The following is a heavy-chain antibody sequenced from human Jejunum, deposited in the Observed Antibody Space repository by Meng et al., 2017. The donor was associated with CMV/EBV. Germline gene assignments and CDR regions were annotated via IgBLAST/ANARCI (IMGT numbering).Heavy chain of an antibody. CDR3: ARGGITVFGVVIIDYYGMDV. Sequence: WMTWVRQAPGKGLGWVANINQDGSGKYYVESVRGRSTISRDNAKNSLYLQMSSLRAEDTAVYFCARGGITVFGVVIIDYYGMDVWGQGTTVTVSS. CDR2: INQDGSGK. D-gene: IGHD3-3*01. J-gene: IGHJ6*02. V-gene: IGHV3-7*01. CDR1: W.